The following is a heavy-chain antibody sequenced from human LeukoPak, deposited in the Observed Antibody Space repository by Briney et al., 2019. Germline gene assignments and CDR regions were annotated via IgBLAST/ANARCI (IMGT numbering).Heavy chain of an antibody. V-gene: IGHV3-7*01. CDR2: INHDGSDK. D-gene: IGHD5-12*01. CDR3: ARLRVTGYGPDN. J-gene: IGHJ4*02. Sequence: GGSLRLSCAASGFTFSTYWMTWVRRAPGKGLEWVADINHDGSDKYYVRSVKGRFTISRDNGKNSLYLQMNSLRAEDTAVYYCARLRVTGYGPDNWGQGTLVTVSS. CDR1: GFTFSTYW.